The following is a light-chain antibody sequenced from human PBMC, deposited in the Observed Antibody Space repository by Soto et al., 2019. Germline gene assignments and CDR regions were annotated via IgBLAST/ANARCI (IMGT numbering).Light chain of an antibody. Sequence: EIVLTQSPGTLSLSPGERATLSCRANQSISHYLAWYLQKPGQSPQLLIYEVSTRVSGVPDRFSGSGSGTDFTLEISRVETDDVGIYYCMQSTQLPPTFGQGTRLGIE. V-gene: IGKV3-11*01. CDR3: MQSTQLPPT. CDR2: EVS. CDR1: QSISHY. J-gene: IGKJ5*01.